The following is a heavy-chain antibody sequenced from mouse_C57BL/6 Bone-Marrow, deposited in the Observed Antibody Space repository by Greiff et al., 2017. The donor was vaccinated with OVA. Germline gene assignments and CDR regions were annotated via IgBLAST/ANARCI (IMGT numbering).Heavy chain of an antibody. J-gene: IGHJ3*01. CDR2: IWSDGST. Sequence: QVQLKESGPGLVAPSQSLSITCTVSGFSLTSYGVHWVRQPPGKGLAWLVVIWSDGSTTSNSALKSRPSISKDNSKRQVFLKMNSLQTDYTAMYYCARHETYYGSSSFAYWGQGTLVTVSA. CDR3: ARHETYYGSSSFAY. D-gene: IGHD1-1*01. V-gene: IGHV2-6-1*01. CDR1: GFSLTSYG.